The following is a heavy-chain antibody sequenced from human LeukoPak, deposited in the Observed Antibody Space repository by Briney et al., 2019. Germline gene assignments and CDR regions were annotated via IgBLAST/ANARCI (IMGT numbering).Heavy chain of an antibody. CDR2: IYYSGST. CDR3: ATGDNSSPTEGWFDP. D-gene: IGHD6-13*01. J-gene: IGHJ5*02. V-gene: IGHV4-39*07. Sequence: PSETLSLTCTVSGGSISSSSYYWGWIRQPPGKGLEWIGSIYYSGSTYYNPSLKSRVTISVDTSKNQFSLKLSSVTAADTAVYYCATGDNSSPTEGWFDPWGQGTLVTVSS. CDR1: GGSISSSSYY.